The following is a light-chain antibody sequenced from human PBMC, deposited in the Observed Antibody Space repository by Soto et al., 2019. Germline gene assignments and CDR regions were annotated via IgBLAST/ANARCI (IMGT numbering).Light chain of an antibody. V-gene: IGKV2-28*01. Sequence: EIVMTQSPPSLPVTPGEPASISCRSSQSLLHSNGNNYLDWFLQKPGQSPQVLIYLGSNRASGVPVRFSGSGSGTYFTLIISRVEAEDVGVWYCMQALRSPITFGQGTRLEIK. CDR2: LGS. CDR3: MQALRSPIT. CDR1: QSLLHSNGNNY. J-gene: IGKJ5*01.